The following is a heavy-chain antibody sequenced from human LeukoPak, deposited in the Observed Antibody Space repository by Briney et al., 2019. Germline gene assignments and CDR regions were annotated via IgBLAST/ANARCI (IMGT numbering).Heavy chain of an antibody. D-gene: IGHD6-19*01. CDR3: ASEYSSGWWDTVAFDY. J-gene: IGHJ4*02. CDR2: IIPIFGTA. CDR1: GGTFSSYA. Sequence: ASVKVSCKASGGTFSSYAISWVRQAPGQGLEWMGGIIPIFGTANYPQKFQGRVTITADESTSTAHMELSSLRSEDTAVYYCASEYSSGWWDTVAFDYWGQGTLVTVSS. V-gene: IGHV1-69*01.